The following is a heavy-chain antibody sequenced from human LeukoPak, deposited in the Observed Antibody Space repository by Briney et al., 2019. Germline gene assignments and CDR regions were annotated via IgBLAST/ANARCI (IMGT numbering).Heavy chain of an antibody. V-gene: IGHV3-11*01. J-gene: IGHJ5*02. CDR3: ARDRRWEYYYDSSGAPFPT. D-gene: IGHD3-22*01. CDR1: GFTFSDYY. Sequence: GGSLRLSCAGSGFTFSDYYMSWIRQAPGKGLEWVSYISSSGSTIYYADSVKGRFTISRDNAKNSLYLQMNSLRAEDTAVYYCARDRRWEYYYDSSGAPFPTWGQGTLVTVSS. CDR2: ISSSGSTI.